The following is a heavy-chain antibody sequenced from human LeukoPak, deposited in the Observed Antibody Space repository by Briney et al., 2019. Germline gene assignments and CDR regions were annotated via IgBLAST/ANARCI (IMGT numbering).Heavy chain of an antibody. V-gene: IGHV1-18*01. CDR2: ISGYNDNT. D-gene: IGHD3-9*01. CDR3: AAQDTLLRYFDWPIIGVY. CDR1: GYTFTSYG. J-gene: IGHJ4*02. Sequence: GASVTVSCKSSGYTFTSYGITWVRQAPGQGLEWMGWISGYNDNTNYGQKFQGRATMTTDTSTSTAYMEVRSLRSEDTAVYYCAAQDTLLRYFDWPIIGVYWGQGTLVTVSS.